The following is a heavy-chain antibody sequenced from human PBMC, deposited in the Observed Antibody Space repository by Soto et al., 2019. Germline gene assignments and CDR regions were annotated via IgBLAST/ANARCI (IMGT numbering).Heavy chain of an antibody. CDR2: IIPIFGTA. J-gene: IGHJ4*02. D-gene: IGHD6-13*01. Sequence: GASVKVCCKASGGTFSSYAISWVRQATEQGLEWMGGIIPIFGTANYAQKFQGRVTITADESTSTAYMELSSLGSEDTAVYYCARDPRFDEAAVSPHDVNWGQGTLVTVSS. CDR1: GGTFSSYA. CDR3: ARDPRFDEAAVSPHDVN. V-gene: IGHV1-69*13.